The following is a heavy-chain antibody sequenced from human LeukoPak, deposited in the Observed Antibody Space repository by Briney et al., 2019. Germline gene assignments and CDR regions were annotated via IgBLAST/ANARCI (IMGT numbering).Heavy chain of an antibody. J-gene: IGHJ4*02. V-gene: IGHV1-69*13. Sequence: SVKVSCKASGGTFSNYAINWVRQAPGQGLEWMGGIIPIFVTAHYSQKFQGRVTITADEPTSTAYMELSSLRSEDTAMNYCARGTSGWYSEYWGQGTLVTVSS. CDR1: GGTFSNYA. D-gene: IGHD6-19*01. CDR2: IIPIFVTA. CDR3: ARGTSGWYSEY.